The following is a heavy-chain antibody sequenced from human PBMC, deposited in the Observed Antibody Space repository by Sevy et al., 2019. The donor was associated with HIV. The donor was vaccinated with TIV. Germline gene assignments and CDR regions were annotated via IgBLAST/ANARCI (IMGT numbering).Heavy chain of an antibody. D-gene: IGHD2-15*01. CDR1: GGSISSYY. V-gene: IGHV4-59*13. Sequence: SETLSLTCTVSGGSISSYYWSWIRQPPGKGLEWIGYIYYSGSTNYNPSLKSRVTISVDTSKNQFSLKLSSVTAADTAVYYCARVRKGYCSGGSCFVFDYWGQGTLVTVSS. CDR2: IYYSGST. J-gene: IGHJ4*02. CDR3: ARVRKGYCSGGSCFVFDY.